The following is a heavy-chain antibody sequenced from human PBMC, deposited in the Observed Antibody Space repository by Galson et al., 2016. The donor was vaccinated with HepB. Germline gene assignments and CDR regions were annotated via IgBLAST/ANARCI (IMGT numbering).Heavy chain of an antibody. V-gene: IGHV3-23*01. CDR1: GFTFQNYG. D-gene: IGHD3-3*01. CDR3: AKDSVDVWSAYGV. Sequence: SLRLSCAASGFTFQNYGMSWVRQAPGKGLEWVSAISGSGGSRYYADSVKARFIISRDNSKNTLYLQMNSLRAEDTALYYCAKDSVDVWSAYGVWGQGTSVTVTS. J-gene: IGHJ6*02. CDR2: ISGSGGSR.